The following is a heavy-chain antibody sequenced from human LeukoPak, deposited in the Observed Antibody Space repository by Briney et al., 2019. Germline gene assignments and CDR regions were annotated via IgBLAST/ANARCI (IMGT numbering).Heavy chain of an antibody. CDR1: GCTFSSYA. J-gene: IGHJ6*02. D-gene: IGHD5-18*01. CDR3: ARESGYRYGRMDV. V-gene: IGHV3-64*01. CDR2: ISSNGGST. Sequence: GGSLRLSCAASGCTFSSYAMHWVRQAPGKGLEYVSAISSNGGSTYYANSVKGRFTTSRDNSKNTLYLQMGSLRAEDMAVYYCARESGYRYGRMDVWGQGTTVTVSS.